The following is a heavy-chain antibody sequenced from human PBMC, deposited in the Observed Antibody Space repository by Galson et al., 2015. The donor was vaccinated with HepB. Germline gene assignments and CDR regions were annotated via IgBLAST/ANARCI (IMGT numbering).Heavy chain of an antibody. V-gene: IGHV3-23*01. CDR3: AKDGDFRHSKWQFYFDS. Sequence: SLRLSCAASGFTFNTYAMSWVRQAPGKGLEWVSGIRNSAGSSYYADSMKGRFTISRDNSKNTLYLLMTSLRAEDTAVYYCAKDGDFRHSKWQFYFDSWGQGTLVTVSS. J-gene: IGHJ4*02. D-gene: IGHD4-17*01. CDR1: GFTFNTYA. CDR2: IRNSAGSS.